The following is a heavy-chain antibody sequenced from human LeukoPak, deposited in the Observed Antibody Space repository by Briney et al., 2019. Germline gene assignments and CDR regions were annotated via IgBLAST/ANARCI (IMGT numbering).Heavy chain of an antibody. V-gene: IGHV1-69*05. J-gene: IGHJ4*02. CDR2: IIPIFGTA. CDR3: ARLDSSSYRTTSYFDY. CDR1: GGTFSSYA. Sequence: ASVKVSCKASGGTFSSYAISWVRQAPGQGLEWMGGIIPIFGTANYAQKFQGRVTITTDESTSTAYMELSSLRSEDTAVYYCARLDSSSYRTTSYFDYWGQGTLVTVSS. D-gene: IGHD6-6*01.